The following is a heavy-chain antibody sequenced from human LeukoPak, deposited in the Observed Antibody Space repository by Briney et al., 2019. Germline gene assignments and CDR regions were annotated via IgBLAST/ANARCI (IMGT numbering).Heavy chain of an antibody. V-gene: IGHV1-2*02. D-gene: IGHD3-22*01. J-gene: IGHJ4*02. Sequence: ASVKVSCKASGYTFTGYYMHWVRQAPGQGLEWMGWINPNSGGTNYAQKFQGRVTMTRDTSISTAYMELSRLRSDDTAVYYCARDSYDSSGYYYWGQGTLVTVCS. CDR3: ARDSYDSSGYYY. CDR1: GYTFTGYY. CDR2: INPNSGGT.